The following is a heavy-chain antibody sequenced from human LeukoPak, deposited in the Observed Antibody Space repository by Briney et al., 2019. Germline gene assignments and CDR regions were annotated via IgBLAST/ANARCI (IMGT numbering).Heavy chain of an antibody. D-gene: IGHD5-12*01. CDR2: IYHSGST. Sequence: SGTLSLTCAVSGGSISSSNWWGWVRQPPGKGLEWIGEIYHSGSTNYNPSLKSRVTISVDKSKNQFSLKPSSVTAADTAVYYCARDSRDSGYDAFDYWGQGTLVTVSS. CDR1: GGSISSSNW. CDR3: ARDSRDSGYDAFDY. J-gene: IGHJ4*02. V-gene: IGHV4-4*02.